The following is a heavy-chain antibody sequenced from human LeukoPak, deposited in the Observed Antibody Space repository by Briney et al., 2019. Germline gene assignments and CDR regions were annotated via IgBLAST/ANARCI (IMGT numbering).Heavy chain of an antibody. CDR2: IYSGGST. V-gene: IGHV3-53*01. CDR1: GFTFSYYY. CDR3: ASYTNYYDSSGYGY. D-gene: IGHD3-22*01. J-gene: IGHJ4*02. Sequence: SGGSLRLSWAASGFTFSYYYMSGVRQAPGKGLEWVSVIYSGGSTYYADSVKGRFTISRDNSKNTLYLQMNSLRAEDTAVYYCASYTNYYDSSGYGYWGQGTLVTVSS.